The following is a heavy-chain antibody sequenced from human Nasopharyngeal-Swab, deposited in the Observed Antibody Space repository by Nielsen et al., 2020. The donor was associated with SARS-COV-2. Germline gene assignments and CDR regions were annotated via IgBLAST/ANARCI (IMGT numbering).Heavy chain of an antibody. D-gene: IGHD6-19*01. CDR1: GYTFTSYG. Sequence: ASVKVSCKASGYTFTSYGISWVRQAPGQGLEWMGWINAGNGNTKYSQKFQGRVTITRDTSASTAYMELSSLRSEDTAVYYCARTYSSGWYGYWGQGTLVTVSS. CDR2: INAGNGNT. V-gene: IGHV1-3*01. J-gene: IGHJ4*02. CDR3: ARTYSSGWYGY.